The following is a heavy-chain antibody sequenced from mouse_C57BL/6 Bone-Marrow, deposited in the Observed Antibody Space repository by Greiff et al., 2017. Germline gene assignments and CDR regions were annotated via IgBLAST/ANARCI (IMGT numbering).Heavy chain of an antibody. CDR1: GYTFTDYY. J-gene: IGHJ3*01. Sequence: VHLQQSGAELVKPGASVKMSCKASGYTFTDYYINWVKQRPGQGLEWIGRIFPGSGSTNYNEKFKGKATLTVDKSSSTAYMQLSRLTSEDSAVYFCARYCCERFRFRFAYWGQGTLVTVSA. V-gene: IGHV1-75*01. CDR3: ARYCCERFRFRFAY. CDR2: IFPGSGST.